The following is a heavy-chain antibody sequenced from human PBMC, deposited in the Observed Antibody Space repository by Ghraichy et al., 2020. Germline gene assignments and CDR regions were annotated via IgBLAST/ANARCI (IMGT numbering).Heavy chain of an antibody. Sequence: GGSLRLSCAASGFTFSSYAMHWVRQAPGKGLEWVAVISYDGSNKYYADSVKGRFTISRDNSKNTLYLQMNSLRAEDTAGYYCAREGALPTYDSSGYSPVFDYWGQGTLVTVSS. CDR2: ISYDGSNK. J-gene: IGHJ4*02. CDR3: AREGALPTYDSSGYSPVFDY. V-gene: IGHV3-30*04. D-gene: IGHD3-22*01. CDR1: GFTFSSYA.